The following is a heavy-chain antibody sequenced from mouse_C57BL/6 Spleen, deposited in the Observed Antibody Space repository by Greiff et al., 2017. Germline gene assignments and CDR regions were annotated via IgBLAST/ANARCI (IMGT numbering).Heavy chain of an antibody. CDR1: GFTFSDYY. Sequence: DVKLVESEGGLVQPGSSMKLSCTASGFTFSDYYMAWVRQVPEKGLEWVANINYDGSSTYYLDSLQSRFIISRDNAKNILYLQMSSLKSEDTATYYCARDPGTYAMDYWGQGTSVTVSS. V-gene: IGHV5-16*01. CDR2: INYDGSST. CDR3: ARDPGTYAMDY. J-gene: IGHJ4*01. D-gene: IGHD1-1*01.